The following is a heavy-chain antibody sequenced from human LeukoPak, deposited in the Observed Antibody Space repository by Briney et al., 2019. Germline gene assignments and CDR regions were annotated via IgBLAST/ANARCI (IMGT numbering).Heavy chain of an antibody. CDR3: AVNYDYVWGSYRQYFDY. CDR2: IIPIFGTA. V-gene: IGHV1-69*13. J-gene: IGHJ4*02. Sequence: SVKVSCKASGGTFSSYAISWVRQAPGQGLEWMGGIIPIFGTANYAQKFQGRVTITADESTSTAYMELSSLRSEDTAVYYCAVNYDYVWGSYRQYFDYWGQGTLATVSS. CDR1: GGTFSSYA. D-gene: IGHD3-16*02.